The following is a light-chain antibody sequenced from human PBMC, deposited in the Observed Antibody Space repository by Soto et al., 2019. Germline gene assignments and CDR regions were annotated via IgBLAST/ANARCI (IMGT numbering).Light chain of an antibody. CDR2: GAS. Sequence: PGERATLSCRASRSVSSSLVWYQQKPGQAPRLLIYGASSRATGIPDRFSGSGSGTDFTLTIRRLEPEDFAVYYCQQYASSRTFGQGTKVDIK. V-gene: IGKV3-20*01. CDR1: RSVSSS. CDR3: QQYASSRT. J-gene: IGKJ1*01.